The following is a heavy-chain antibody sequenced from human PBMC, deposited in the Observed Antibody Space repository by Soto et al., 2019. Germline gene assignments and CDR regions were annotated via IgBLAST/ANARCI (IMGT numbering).Heavy chain of an antibody. D-gene: IGHD3-3*01. CDR2: INHSGST. V-gene: IGHV4-34*01. J-gene: IGHJ4*02. CDR3: ARRSPRYYDFWRRYYRLGFLDY. CDR1: GGSFSGYY. Sequence: PSETLSLTCAVYGGSFSGYYWSWIRQPPGKGLEWIGEINHSGSTNYNPSLKSRVAISADTSKNQFSLKLSSVTAADTAVYYCARRSPRYYDFWRRYYRLGFLDYRGQGTLVTVSS.